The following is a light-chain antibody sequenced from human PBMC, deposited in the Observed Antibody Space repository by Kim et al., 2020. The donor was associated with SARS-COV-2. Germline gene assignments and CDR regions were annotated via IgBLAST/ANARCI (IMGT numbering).Light chain of an antibody. J-gene: IGKJ1*01. CDR1: QDISNY. V-gene: IGKV1-27*01. CDR3: QKCDSAPWT. CDR2: AAS. Sequence: ASVGDRVTITCRASQDISNYLAWFQLKPGKAPKLLIYAASALQPEVPSRFSGSGSGTDFTLTVTSLQPEDVATYYCQKCDSAPWTFGQGTKVDIK.